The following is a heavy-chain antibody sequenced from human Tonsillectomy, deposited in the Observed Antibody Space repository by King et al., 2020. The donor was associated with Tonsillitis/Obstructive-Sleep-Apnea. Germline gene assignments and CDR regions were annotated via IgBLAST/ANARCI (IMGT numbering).Heavy chain of an antibody. CDR1: GGTFSSYA. J-gene: IGHJ5*01. CDR2: VISTLGLG. D-gene: IGHD2-8*01. Sequence: QLVQSGAEVKKTGSSVKVSCKASGGTFSSYAISWVRQAPGQGLEWMGRVISTLGLGKYVQKLQGRVTISADKSTTTAYMELSSLRSEDTAFYYCSREGNGRGRWGYNWLASWGQGTLVTVSS. CDR3: SREGNGRGRWGYNWLAS. V-gene: IGHV1-69*09.